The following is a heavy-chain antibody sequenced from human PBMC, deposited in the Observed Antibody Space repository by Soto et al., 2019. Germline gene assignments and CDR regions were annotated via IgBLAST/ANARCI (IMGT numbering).Heavy chain of an antibody. CDR1: GFTFSSYG. CDR3: ARVTGFLEWSNLDY. J-gene: IGHJ4*02. D-gene: IGHD3-3*01. V-gene: IGHV3-33*01. Sequence: QVQLVESGGGVVQPGRSLRLSCAASGFTFSSYGMHWVRQAPGKGLEWVAVIWYDGSNKYYADSVKGRFTISRDNSKNTLYLQMNSLRAEDTAVYYGARVTGFLEWSNLDYWGQGTLVTVSS. CDR2: IWYDGSNK.